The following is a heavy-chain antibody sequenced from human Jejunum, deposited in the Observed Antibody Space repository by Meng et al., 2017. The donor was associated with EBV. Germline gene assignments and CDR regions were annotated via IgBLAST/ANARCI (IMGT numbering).Heavy chain of an antibody. CDR2: IYYSGSA. CDR3: ARGAYFDY. J-gene: IGHJ4*02. V-gene: IGHV4-30-2*01. Sequence: QLQLQVSGSGLVTPSETLSLPCAVSGGSISSGGYSWHWIRQPPGKGLQWIGYIYYSGSAFYNPSLKSRVTLSVDRSKNQFSLNLSSVTAADTAVYYCARGAYFDYWGQGTLVTVSS. CDR1: GGSISSGGYS.